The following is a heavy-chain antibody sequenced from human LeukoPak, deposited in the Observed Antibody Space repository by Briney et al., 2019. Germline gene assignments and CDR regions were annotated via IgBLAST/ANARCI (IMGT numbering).Heavy chain of an antibody. Sequence: GASVTVSCKTSGYTFSSYGISWVRQAPGQGLEWMGWIITYNGNTNYAQKLQGRVTMTTDTSTSTAYMELRSLRSDDTAVYYCAKTTMTSAEYSYFYMDVWGKGTTVTVSS. CDR1: GYTFSSYG. CDR2: IITYNGNT. J-gene: IGHJ6*03. V-gene: IGHV1-18*01. D-gene: IGHD4-17*01. CDR3: AKTTMTSAEYSYFYMDV.